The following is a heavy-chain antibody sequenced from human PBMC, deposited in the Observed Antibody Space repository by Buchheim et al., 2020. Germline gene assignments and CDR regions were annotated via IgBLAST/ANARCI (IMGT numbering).Heavy chain of an antibody. CDR1: GFTFTDYY. CDR3: ARVPTITPDGMDG. J-gene: IGHJ6*02. Sequence: HVQLVESGGGLVKPGGSLRLSCVASGFTFTDYYMTWIRQAPGKGLEWGSYISSRSNSTNYADSVKGRLTIYRDNAKKPLYLQMNSLRAEDTAVYYCARVPTITPDGMDGWGQGT. CDR2: ISSRSNST. D-gene: IGHD5-24*01. V-gene: IGHV3-11*06.